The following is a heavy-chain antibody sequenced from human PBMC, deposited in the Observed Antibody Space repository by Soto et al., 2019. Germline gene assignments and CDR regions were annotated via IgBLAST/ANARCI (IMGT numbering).Heavy chain of an antibody. V-gene: IGHV1-18*04. CDR3: PRDRAKWGTMVRGVIRHSYYGLDV. CDR2: TSAYNGNT. Sequence: GASVKVSCKASGYTFTSHGINWVRQPPGQGLEGMGWTSAYNGNTNYPQKLQGRVTMTTDTSTSTAYMEPRSLRSYDTAVYYRPRDRAKWGTMVRGVIRHSYYGLDVWGQGATVTVSS. D-gene: IGHD3-10*01. CDR1: GYTFTSHG. J-gene: IGHJ6*02.